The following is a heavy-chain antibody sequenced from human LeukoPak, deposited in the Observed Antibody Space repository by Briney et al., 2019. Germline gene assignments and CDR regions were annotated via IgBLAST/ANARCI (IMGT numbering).Heavy chain of an antibody. CDR1: GYTFTGYY. Sequence: ASVKVSCKASGYTFTGYYMHWVRQAPGQGLEWMGWINPNSGGTNYAQKFQGRVTMTRDTSISTAYMELSRLRSDDTAVYYCARDPPYGGEFDYWGQGTLATVSS. J-gene: IGHJ4*02. CDR3: ARDPPYGGEFDY. V-gene: IGHV1-2*02. CDR2: INPNSGGT. D-gene: IGHD4-23*01.